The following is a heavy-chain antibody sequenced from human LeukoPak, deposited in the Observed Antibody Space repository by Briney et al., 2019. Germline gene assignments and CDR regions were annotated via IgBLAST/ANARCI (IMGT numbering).Heavy chain of an antibody. J-gene: IGHJ4*02. Sequence: GGSLRLSCAASGFTFSSYSMNWVRQAPGKGLEWVSSVSSASYIYYADSVKGRFTISRDNAKNSLYLQMNSLRAEDTAVYYCARGSPWYWGQGTLVTVSS. CDR2: VSSASYI. CDR1: GFTFSSYS. V-gene: IGHV3-21*04. CDR3: ARGSPWY.